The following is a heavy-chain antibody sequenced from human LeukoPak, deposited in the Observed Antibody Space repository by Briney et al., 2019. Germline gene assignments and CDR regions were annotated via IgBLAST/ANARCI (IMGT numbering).Heavy chain of an antibody. D-gene: IGHD5-18*01. CDR2: INPKSGGT. Sequence: ASVKVSCKASGYTFSGYYMHWVRQAPGQGLEWMGWINPKSGGTNEAQKFHDRVTMTRDTSIRTAYMEVSRLRSDDTAVYYCARAKGLRYSYGWFDPWGQGTLVTVSS. CDR1: GYTFSGYY. J-gene: IGHJ5*02. CDR3: ARAKGLRYSYGWFDP. V-gene: IGHV1-2*02.